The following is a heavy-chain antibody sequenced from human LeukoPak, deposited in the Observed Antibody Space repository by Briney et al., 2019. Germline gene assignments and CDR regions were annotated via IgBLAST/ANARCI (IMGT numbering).Heavy chain of an antibody. Sequence: GASVKVSCKASGGTFSSYAISWVRQAPGQGLEWMGRIIPILGIANYAQKFQGRVTITADKSTSTAYMELSSLRSEDTAVYYCARDQNYYDSSGYYGNFDYWGQGTLVTVSS. D-gene: IGHD3-22*01. V-gene: IGHV1-69*04. CDR1: GGTFSSYA. CDR3: ARDQNYYDSSGYYGNFDY. CDR2: IIPILGIA. J-gene: IGHJ4*02.